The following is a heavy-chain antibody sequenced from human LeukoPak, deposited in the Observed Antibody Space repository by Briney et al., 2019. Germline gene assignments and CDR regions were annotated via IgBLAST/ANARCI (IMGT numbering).Heavy chain of an antibody. J-gene: IGHJ4*02. V-gene: IGHV3-30*03. Sequence: PGGSLRLSCAASGFTVSSNYMSWVRQAPGKGLEWVALISYDGSNIQYADSVKGRFTISRDNSKNTLYLQMNSLTAEDTAVYYCARATGSGSYFTDCWGQGTLVTVSS. D-gene: IGHD3-10*01. CDR2: ISYDGSNI. CDR3: ARATGSGSYFTDC. CDR1: GFTVSSNY.